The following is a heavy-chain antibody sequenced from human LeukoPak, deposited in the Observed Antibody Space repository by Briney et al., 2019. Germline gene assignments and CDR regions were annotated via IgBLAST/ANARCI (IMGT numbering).Heavy chain of an antibody. J-gene: IGHJ6*02. CDR1: GYTFTSYG. CDR2: ISAYNGNT. D-gene: IGHD3-10*01. CDR3: ARDAMVRGVTPWYYYYGMDV. Sequence: ASVTVSCKASGYTFTSYGISWVRQAPGQGLEWMGWISAYNGNTNYAQKPQGRVTMTTDTSTSTAYMELRSLRSDDTAVYYCARDAMVRGVTPWYYYYGMDVWGQGTTVTVSS. V-gene: IGHV1-18*01.